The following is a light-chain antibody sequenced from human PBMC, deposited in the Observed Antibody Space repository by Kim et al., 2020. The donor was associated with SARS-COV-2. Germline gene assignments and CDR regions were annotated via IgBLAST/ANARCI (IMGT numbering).Light chain of an antibody. V-gene: IGKV3-20*01. Sequence: EIVLTQSPGTLSLSPGERATLSCRASQSVSSGYLAWHQWKPCQAPRLLIYGASIRATGIPDRFSGSGSGTDFTLTISRLEPEDFAVYYCQQYSHLITFGQGTRLEIK. CDR3: QQYSHLIT. CDR1: QSVSSGY. CDR2: GAS. J-gene: IGKJ5*01.